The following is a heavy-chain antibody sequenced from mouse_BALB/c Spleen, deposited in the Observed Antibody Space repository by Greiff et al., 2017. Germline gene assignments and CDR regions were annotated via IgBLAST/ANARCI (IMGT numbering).Heavy chain of an antibody. CDR3: TRWNYRYDDAMDY. CDR1: GYTFTSYY. Sequence: VQLQQPGAELVKPGASVKLSCKASGYTFTSYYMYWVKQRPGQGLEWIGGINPSNGGTNFNEKFKSKATLTVDKSSSTAYMQLSSLTSEDSAVYDCTRWNYRYDDAMDYWGQGTSVTVSS. D-gene: IGHD2-14*01. V-gene: IGHV1S81*02. J-gene: IGHJ4*01. CDR2: INPSNGGT.